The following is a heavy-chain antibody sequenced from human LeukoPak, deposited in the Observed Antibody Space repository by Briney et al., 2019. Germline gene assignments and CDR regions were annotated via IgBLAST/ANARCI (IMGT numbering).Heavy chain of an antibody. CDR2: IYTSGST. J-gene: IGHJ6*03. V-gene: IGHV4-61*02. CDR3: ARGYMDV. CDR1: GGSISSSSYY. Sequence: SETLSLTCTVSGGSISSSSYYWSWIRQPAGKGLEWIGRIYTSGSTNYNPSLKSRVTMSVDTSKNQFSLKLSSVTAADTAVYYCARGYMDVWGKGTTVTISS.